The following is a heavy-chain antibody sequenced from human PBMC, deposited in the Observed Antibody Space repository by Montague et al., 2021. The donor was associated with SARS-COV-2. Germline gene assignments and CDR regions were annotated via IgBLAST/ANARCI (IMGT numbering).Heavy chain of an antibody. CDR1: GGSFSGYY. Sequence: SETLSLTCAVYGGSFSGYYWSWIRQPPGKGLEWIGEINHSGSTNYNPSLKSRVTISVDTSKNQFSLKLSSVTAADTAVYYCARGSRHWLVRPPHYYYFDYWGQGTLVTVSS. J-gene: IGHJ4*02. V-gene: IGHV4-34*01. CDR3: ARGSRHWLVRPPHYYYFDY. D-gene: IGHD6-19*01. CDR2: INHSGST.